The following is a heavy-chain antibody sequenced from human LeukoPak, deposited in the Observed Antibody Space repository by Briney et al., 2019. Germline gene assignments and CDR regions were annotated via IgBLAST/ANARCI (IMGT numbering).Heavy chain of an antibody. J-gene: IGHJ5*02. Sequence: ASVKVSCKASGYTFTSYGISWVRQAPGQGLEWMGWMNPNSGGTNYAQKFQGRVTMTRDTSISTAYMELSRLRSDDTAVYYCARITGYCSSTSCSGGFDPWGQGTLVTVSS. V-gene: IGHV1-2*02. CDR2: MNPNSGGT. D-gene: IGHD2-2*01. CDR1: GYTFTSYG. CDR3: ARITGYCSSTSCSGGFDP.